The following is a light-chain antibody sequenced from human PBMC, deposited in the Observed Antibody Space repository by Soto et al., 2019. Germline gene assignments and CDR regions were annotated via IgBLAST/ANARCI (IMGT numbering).Light chain of an antibody. CDR2: AAS. CDR1: QSISSY. CDR3: QHYNSYPLT. V-gene: IGKV1-5*01. J-gene: IGKJ5*01. Sequence: EIEMTQSPSTLSASLGERITLSCRASQSISSYLAWYQQKPGKAPKLLIYAASSMESGVPSRFSGSGSGTEFTLTISSLQPDDFATYYCQHYNSYPLTFGQGTRLDIK.